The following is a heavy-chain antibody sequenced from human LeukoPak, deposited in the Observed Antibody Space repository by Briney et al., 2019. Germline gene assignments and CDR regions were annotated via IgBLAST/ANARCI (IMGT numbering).Heavy chain of an antibody. CDR2: INPDGSTT. CDR1: GFTLSSYW. Sequence: GGSLRLSCAASGFTLSSYWMHWVRQAPGKGLVWVSRINPDGSTTPYTHSVKGRFTISRDNAKNTLYLQMNSLRAEDTAVYYCAYSSSWEFDYWGQGTLVTVSS. J-gene: IGHJ4*02. V-gene: IGHV3-74*01. CDR3: AYSSSWEFDY. D-gene: IGHD6-13*01.